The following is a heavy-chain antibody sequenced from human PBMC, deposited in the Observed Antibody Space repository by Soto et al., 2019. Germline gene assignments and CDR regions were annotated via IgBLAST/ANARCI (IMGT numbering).Heavy chain of an antibody. J-gene: IGHJ4*02. CDR1: GFIFSSYA. V-gene: IGHV3-23*01. Sequence: EMQLLESGGGLVQPGGSLRLSCAASGFIFSSYAMSWVRQAPGRGLEWVSAISGNGRSLYYADSMKGRFTISSDNPSNTLYLQLNSLSAEDAAVYYCAKRPETGFSPLDYWGQGILVTVSS. D-gene: IGHD3-9*01. CDR3: AKRPETGFSPLDY. CDR2: ISGNGRSL.